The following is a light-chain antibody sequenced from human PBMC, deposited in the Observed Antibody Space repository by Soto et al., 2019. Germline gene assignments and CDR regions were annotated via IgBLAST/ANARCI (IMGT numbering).Light chain of an antibody. CDR1: QSISNW. Sequence: DIQMTQSPSTLSASVGDRVTITCRASQSISNWLAWHQQKPGKAPKLLICDASTLESGVPSRFSGSGSGTEFTLTISSLQPDDFATYYCQQYNSYSTFGQGTKVDIK. CDR3: QQYNSYST. CDR2: DAS. V-gene: IGKV1-5*01. J-gene: IGKJ1*01.